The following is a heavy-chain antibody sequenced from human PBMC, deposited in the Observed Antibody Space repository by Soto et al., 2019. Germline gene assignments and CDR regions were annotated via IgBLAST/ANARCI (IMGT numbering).Heavy chain of an antibody. J-gene: IGHJ4*02. D-gene: IGHD3-22*01. CDR3: ARDDSSGYYPFDY. V-gene: IGHV3-33*08. Sequence: PGGSLRLSCAASGFPFDDYAMHWVRQAPGKGLEWVAVIWYDGSNKYYADSVKGRFTISRDNSKNTLYLQMNSLRAEDTAVYYCARDDSSGYYPFDYWGQGTLVTVSS. CDR2: IWYDGSNK. CDR1: GFPFDDYA.